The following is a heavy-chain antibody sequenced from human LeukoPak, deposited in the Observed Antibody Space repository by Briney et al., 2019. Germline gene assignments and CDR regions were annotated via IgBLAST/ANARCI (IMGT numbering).Heavy chain of an antibody. V-gene: IGHV3-33*01. Sequence: GGSLRLSCAASGFTFSSYGMHWVRQAPGKGLEWVAVIWYDGSNKYYADSVKGRFTISRDNSKNTLYLQMNSLRAEDTAVYYCARGFPAAPGYQEYWGQGTLVTVSS. CDR3: ARGFPAAPGYQEY. CDR1: GFTFSSYG. J-gene: IGHJ4*02. CDR2: IWYDGSNK. D-gene: IGHD6-25*01.